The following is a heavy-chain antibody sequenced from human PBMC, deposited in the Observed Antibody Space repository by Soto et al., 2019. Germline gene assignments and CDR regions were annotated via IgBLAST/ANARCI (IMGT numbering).Heavy chain of an antibody. J-gene: IGHJ4*02. CDR2: ISYDGSNK. D-gene: IGHD1-26*01. Sequence: QVQLVESGGGVVQPGRSLRLSCAASGFTFSSYGMHWVRQAPGKGLEWVAVISYDGSNKYYADSVKGRFTISRDNSKNTLYLQMNSLRAEDTAVYYCANDLDRGWELPFDYWGQGTLGTVSS. CDR1: GFTFSSYG. CDR3: ANDLDRGWELPFDY. V-gene: IGHV3-30*18.